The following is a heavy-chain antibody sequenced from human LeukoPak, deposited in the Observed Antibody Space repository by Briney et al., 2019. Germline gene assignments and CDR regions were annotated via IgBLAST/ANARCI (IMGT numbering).Heavy chain of an antibody. D-gene: IGHD6-13*01. J-gene: IGHJ4*02. Sequence: GGSLRLSCAASGFTFSSYSMNWVRQAPGKGLEWVSSISSSSSYIYYADSVKGRFTISRDNAKNSLYLQMNSLRAEDTAVYYCAKGIPGIAAAGFLDYWGQGTLVTVSS. V-gene: IGHV3-21*04. CDR3: AKGIPGIAAAGFLDY. CDR2: ISSSSSYI. CDR1: GFTFSSYS.